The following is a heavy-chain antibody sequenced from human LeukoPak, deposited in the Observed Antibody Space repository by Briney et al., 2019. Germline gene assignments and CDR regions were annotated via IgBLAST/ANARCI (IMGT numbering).Heavy chain of an antibody. D-gene: IGHD6-6*01. Sequence: HTGGSLRLSCTASGFSFSGHWMHWARQLPGKGLVWVSRISPTGSTTSYADSVKGRFTVSRDNAKNTLYLQVNNLGAEDTAVYYCARGPNSNWSGLDFWGQGTLLTVSS. V-gene: IGHV3-74*01. J-gene: IGHJ4*02. CDR3: ARGPNSNWSGLDF. CDR2: ISPTGSTT. CDR1: GFSFSGHW.